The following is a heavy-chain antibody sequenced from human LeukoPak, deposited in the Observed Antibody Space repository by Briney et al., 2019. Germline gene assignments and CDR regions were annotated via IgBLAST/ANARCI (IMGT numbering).Heavy chain of an antibody. CDR3: ARRNAMDV. CDR1: GFTFSNYW. J-gene: IGHJ6*02. V-gene: IGHV3-7*03. CDR2: INRDGSER. Sequence: PPGGSLRLSCAASGFTFSNYWMTWVRQAPGKGLEWMANINRDGSERYYVDSEKGRFTIYRDDAKSSLYLQMNSLRAEDTAVYYCARRNAMDVWGQGTTVIVFS.